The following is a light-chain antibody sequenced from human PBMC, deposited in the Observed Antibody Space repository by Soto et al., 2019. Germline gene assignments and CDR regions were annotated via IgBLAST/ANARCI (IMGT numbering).Light chain of an antibody. CDR1: SSDVGGYNY. CDR2: EVS. V-gene: IGLV2-8*01. J-gene: IGLJ2*01. Sequence: QSALTQPPSASGSPGQSVTISCIGTSSDVGGYNYVSWYQQHPGKAPKLMIYEVSKRPSGVPDRFSGSKSGNTASLTVSGLQAEDELDYYCSSYAASNNLGVFGGGTQLTVL. CDR3: SSYAASNNLGV.